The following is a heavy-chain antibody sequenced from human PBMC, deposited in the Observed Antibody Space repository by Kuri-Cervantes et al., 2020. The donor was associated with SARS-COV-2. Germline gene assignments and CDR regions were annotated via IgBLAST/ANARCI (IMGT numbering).Heavy chain of an antibody. CDR2: ISGSGSYI. Sequence: GESLKISCVTSGFTFHDTYMSWVRQAPGKALEWVSSISGSGSYIYYADSVKGRFTISKESGENSLYLHMNSLRGDDTAVYYCARVAGEGPIYYYYMDVWGKGTTVTVSS. D-gene: IGHD2-21*01. CDR1: GFTFHDTY. V-gene: IGHV3-21*01. CDR3: ARVAGEGPIYYYYMDV. J-gene: IGHJ6*03.